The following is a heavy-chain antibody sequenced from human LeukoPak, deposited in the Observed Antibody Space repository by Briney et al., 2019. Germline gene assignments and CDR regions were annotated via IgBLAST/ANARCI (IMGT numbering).Heavy chain of an antibody. CDR2: FDPEDGAT. V-gene: IGHV1-24*01. CDR1: GYTLTKLS. Sequence: ASVKVSCKVSGYTLTKLSMHWVRQAPGKGLEWMGGFDPEDGATIYAQKFQGRVTMTEDTSTDTAYMELSSLRSEDTAVYYCATEYSSGWYGDAFDIWGQGTMVTVSS. J-gene: IGHJ3*02. CDR3: ATEYSSGWYGDAFDI. D-gene: IGHD6-19*01.